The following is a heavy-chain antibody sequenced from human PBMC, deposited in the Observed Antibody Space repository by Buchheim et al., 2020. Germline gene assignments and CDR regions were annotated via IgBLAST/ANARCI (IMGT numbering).Heavy chain of an antibody. V-gene: IGHV4-31*03. CDR1: GGSITSGGYY. CDR2: IYYSGIT. Sequence: QVQLQESGPGLVKPSQTVSLTCTVSGGSITSGGYYWSWIRQHPGKGLEWIGYIYYSGITYYNPSLKSRVTISVDMSKNQCSLKVNSVTAADSAVYYCARGKDYYGSGTSNWFDPWGQGTL. CDR3: ARGKDYYGSGTSNWFDP. J-gene: IGHJ5*02. D-gene: IGHD3-10*01.